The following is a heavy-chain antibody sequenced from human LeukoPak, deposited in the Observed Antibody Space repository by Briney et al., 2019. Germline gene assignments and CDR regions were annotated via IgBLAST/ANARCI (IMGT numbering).Heavy chain of an antibody. V-gene: IGHV4-39*01. D-gene: IGHD1-26*01. CDR2: IYYDGST. J-gene: IGHJ4*02. CDR1: GASISSSSYY. CDR3: AIDSGNHRVVY. Sequence: SEALSLTCTVSGASISSSSYYWGWARQPPGKGLEWIGSIYYDGSTHHNPSLKSRTTISADASKNQYSLRLSFVTAADTAVYYCAIDSGNHRVVYWGQGTLVTVSS.